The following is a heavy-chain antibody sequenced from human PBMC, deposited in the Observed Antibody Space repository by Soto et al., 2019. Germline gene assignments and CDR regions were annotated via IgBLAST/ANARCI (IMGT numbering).Heavy chain of an antibody. CDR3: VRHSQWIIRAY. CDR1: GGSISSSSYY. J-gene: IGHJ4*02. Sequence: PSETLSLTCTVSGGSISSSSYYWGWIRQPPGKGLECIGSIYYSGSTYYNPSLKSRVTISVDTSKNQFSLKLSSVTAADTAVYYSVRHSQWIIRAYWGQGSLVTVSS. V-gene: IGHV4-39*01. D-gene: IGHD5-12*01. CDR2: IYYSGST.